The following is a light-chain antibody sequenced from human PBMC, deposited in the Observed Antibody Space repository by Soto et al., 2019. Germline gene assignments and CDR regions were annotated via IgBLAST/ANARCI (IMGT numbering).Light chain of an antibody. CDR2: EGS. CDR3: CSFAGGATFV. CDR1: SSDVGTYNL. V-gene: IGLV2-23*03. Sequence: QSALTQPASVSGSPGQSITISCTGTSSDVGTYNLVSWYQQHPGNAPRLMIYEGSKRPSGVSNRFSGSRSANTASLTISALQPEDEAEYSCCSFAGGATFVFGGGTKLTVL. J-gene: IGLJ3*02.